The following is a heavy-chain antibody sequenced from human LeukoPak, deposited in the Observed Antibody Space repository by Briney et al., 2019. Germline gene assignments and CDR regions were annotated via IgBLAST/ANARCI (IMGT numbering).Heavy chain of an antibody. CDR2: ISSSSSYI. Sequence: GGSLRLSCAASGFTFSSYSMNWVRQAPGKGLEWVSSISSSSSYIYYADSVKGRFTISRDNAKNSLYLQMNSLRAEDTAVYYCARDYTTYYYDSSGYYWGDNWFDPWGQGTLVTVSS. J-gene: IGHJ5*02. CDR1: GFTFSSYS. CDR3: ARDYTTYYYDSSGYYWGDNWFDP. V-gene: IGHV3-21*01. D-gene: IGHD3-22*01.